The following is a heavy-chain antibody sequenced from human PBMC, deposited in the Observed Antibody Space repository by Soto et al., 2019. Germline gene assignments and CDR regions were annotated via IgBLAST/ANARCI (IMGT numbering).Heavy chain of an antibody. CDR2: IYYSGST. J-gene: IGHJ4*02. V-gene: IGHV4-30-4*01. Sequence: SETLSLTCTVSGGSISSGDYYWSWIRQPPGKGLEWIGYIYYSGSTYYNPSLKSRVTISVDTSKNQFSLKLSSVTAADTAVYYCAREGCSGGSCPFDYWGQGTLVTVSS. D-gene: IGHD2-15*01. CDR1: GGSISSGDYY. CDR3: AREGCSGGSCPFDY.